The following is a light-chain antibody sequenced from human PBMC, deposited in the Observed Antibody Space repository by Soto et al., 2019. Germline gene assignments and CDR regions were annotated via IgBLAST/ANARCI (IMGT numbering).Light chain of an antibody. CDR2: AAS. CDR1: QSISDT. CDR3: QQRHNWPRT. Sequence: EIVMTQSPSTLSVSPGGRATLSCLASQSISDTLACYQQKPGQAPRLLIYAASRRATGIPDRFSGSGSGTDFTVTISSLEPEDFAVYYCQQRHNWPRTFGQGTKVDIK. J-gene: IGKJ1*01. V-gene: IGKV3-11*01.